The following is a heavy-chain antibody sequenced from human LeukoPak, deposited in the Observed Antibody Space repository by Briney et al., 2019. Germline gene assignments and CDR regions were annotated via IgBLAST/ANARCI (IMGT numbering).Heavy chain of an antibody. CDR2: IYYSGST. D-gene: IGHD3-9*01. CDR1: GGSISSSNYY. J-gene: IGHJ6*04. Sequence: SETLSLTCTVSGGSISSSNYYWGWIRQPPGKGLEWIGSIYYSGSTYYNPSLKSRLTISVDTSKDQFSLKLTSVTAADTAVYYCARVRTDEFDVWGKGTTVTVSS. V-gene: IGHV4-39*01. CDR3: ARVRTDEFDV.